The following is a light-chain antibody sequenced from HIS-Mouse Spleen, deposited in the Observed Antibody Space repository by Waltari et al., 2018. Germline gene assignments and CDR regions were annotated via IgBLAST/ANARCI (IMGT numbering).Light chain of an antibody. CDR2: GNS. Sequence: QSVLTQPPSVSGAPGPRVTISCTGSSSNVRAGYDVHGYQQLPGTAPKLLIYGNSNRPSGVPDRFSGSKSGTSASLAITGLQAEDEADYYCQSYDSSLSGSNVVFGGGTKLTVL. CDR1: SSNVRAGYD. J-gene: IGLJ2*01. CDR3: QSYDSSLSGSNVV. V-gene: IGLV1-40*01.